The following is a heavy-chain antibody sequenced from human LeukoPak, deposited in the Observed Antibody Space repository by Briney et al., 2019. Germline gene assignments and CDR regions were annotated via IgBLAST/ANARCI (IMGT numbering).Heavy chain of an antibody. J-gene: IGHJ4*02. CDR1: GFTFSSYS. Sequence: GGSLRLSCAASGFTFSSYSMNWVRQAPGKGLEWVAVIWYDGSNKYYADSVKGRFTISRDNSKNTLYLQMNSLRAEDTAVYYCARDKYGGPGGFFDYWGQGTLVTVSS. V-gene: IGHV3-33*08. CDR3: ARDKYGGPGGFFDY. CDR2: IWYDGSNK. D-gene: IGHD4-23*01.